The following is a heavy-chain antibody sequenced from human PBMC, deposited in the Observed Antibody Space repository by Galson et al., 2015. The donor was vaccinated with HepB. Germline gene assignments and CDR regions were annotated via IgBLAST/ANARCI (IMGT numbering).Heavy chain of an antibody. CDR1: GFTFNNYA. V-gene: IGHV3-64*01. CDR3: ARVGGSHLYFDL. D-gene: IGHD1-26*01. Sequence: SLRLSCAASGFTFNNYAMHWVRQAPGKGLEYVSTIGSNGVSTYYVNSVKGRFSISRDNSKNTLCLQMDSLRADDMAVYYCARVGGSHLYFDLWGQGTLVTVSS. CDR2: IGSNGVST. J-gene: IGHJ4*02.